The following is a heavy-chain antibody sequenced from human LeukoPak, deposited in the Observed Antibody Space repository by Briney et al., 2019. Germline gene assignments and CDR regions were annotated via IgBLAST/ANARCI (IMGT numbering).Heavy chain of an antibody. J-gene: IGHJ6*03. CDR2: IWSDGSDK. CDR1: GFPFSNYA. V-gene: IGHV3-30*02. CDR3: ARGGSNPPYYYYYMDV. D-gene: IGHD4-11*01. Sequence: GSLRLSCAASGFPFSNYAMHWVRQAPGKGLEWVAFIWSDGSDKYYADSVKGRFTISRDNSKNTLYLQMNSLRAEDTAVYYCARGGSNPPYYYYYMDVWGKGTTVTVSS.